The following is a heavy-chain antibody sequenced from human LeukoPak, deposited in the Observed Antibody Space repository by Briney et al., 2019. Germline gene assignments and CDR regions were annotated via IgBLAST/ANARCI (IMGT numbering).Heavy chain of an antibody. CDR3: ARLVTRGYYDSSGRRIDAFDI. V-gene: IGHV1-2*02. D-gene: IGHD3-22*01. CDR1: GYTFTGYY. Sequence: ASVKVSCKASGYTFTGYYIHWVRQAPGQGLEWMGWINPHSGGTNYAQKFQGGVTMTRDTSITTAYMELSSLRSDDTAVYYCARLVTRGYYDSSGRRIDAFDIWGQGTMVTVSS. J-gene: IGHJ3*02. CDR2: INPHSGGT.